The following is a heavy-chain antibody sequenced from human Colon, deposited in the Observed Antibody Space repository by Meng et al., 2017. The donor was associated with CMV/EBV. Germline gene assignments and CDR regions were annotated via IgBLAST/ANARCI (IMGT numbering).Heavy chain of an antibody. Sequence: SLKISCAASGFTFDDYAMHWVRQAPGKGLEWVSAISWNSGSMAYADSVKGRFTISRDNAKNSLYLQMNSLRAEDTAFYYCAKGGAYSYGRNWFDPWGQGTLVTVSS. V-gene: IGHV3-9*01. J-gene: IGHJ5*02. CDR1: GFTFDDYA. CDR3: AKGGAYSYGRNWFDP. CDR2: ISWNSGSM. D-gene: IGHD5-18*01.